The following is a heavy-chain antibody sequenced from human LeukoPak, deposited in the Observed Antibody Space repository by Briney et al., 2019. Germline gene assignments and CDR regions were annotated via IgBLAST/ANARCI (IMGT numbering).Heavy chain of an antibody. J-gene: IGHJ4*02. V-gene: IGHV1-8*03. D-gene: IGHD3-22*01. CDR2: MNPNSGNT. CDR3: AREHYYDSSGYHPFDY. Sequence: ATVKVSCKASGYTFTSYDINWVRQATGQGLEWMGWMNPNSGNTGYAQKFQGRVTITRNTSISTAYMELSSLRSEDTAVYYCAREHYYDSSGYHPFDYWGQGTLVTVSS. CDR1: GYTFTSYD.